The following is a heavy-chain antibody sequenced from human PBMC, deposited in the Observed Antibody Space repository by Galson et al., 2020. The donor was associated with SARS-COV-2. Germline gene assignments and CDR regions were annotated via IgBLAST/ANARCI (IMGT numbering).Heavy chain of an antibody. V-gene: IGHV3-48*01. Sequence: GESLKISCAASGFTFSSYSMNWVRQAPGKWLEWVSYISSSSSTIYYADSVKGRFTISRDNAKNSLYLQMNSLRAEDTAVYYCARAPDYYYYYMDVWGKGTTVTISS. J-gene: IGHJ6*03. CDR1: GFTFSSYS. CDR3: ARAPDYYYYYMDV. CDR2: ISSSSSTI.